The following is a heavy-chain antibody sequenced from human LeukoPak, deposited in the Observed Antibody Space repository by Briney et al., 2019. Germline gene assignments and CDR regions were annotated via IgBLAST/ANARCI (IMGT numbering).Heavy chain of an antibody. CDR1: GFTFSSYD. J-gene: IGHJ5*02. CDR3: ARLGHKDGLTMGFDP. CDR2: IGTAGDT. V-gene: IGHV3-13*01. D-gene: IGHD4/OR15-4a*01. Sequence: GGSLRLSCAASGFTFSSYDMHWVRQATGKGLEWVSAIGTAGDTYYPGSVKGRFTISRENAKNSLYLQMNSLRAGDTAVYYCARLGHKDGLTMGFDPWGQGTLVTVSS.